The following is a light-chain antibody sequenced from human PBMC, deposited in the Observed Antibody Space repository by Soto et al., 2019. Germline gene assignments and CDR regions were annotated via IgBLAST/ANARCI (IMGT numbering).Light chain of an antibody. J-gene: IGKJ2*01. V-gene: IGKV3-20*01. Sequence: EMVLTQSPGTLSFSPGERATLSGRASQSVSSSYLAWYQQKPGQAPRLLIYDASSRATGIPDRFSGSGSGTEFTLSISRLEPEDFAVYFCQQYGSSPYTFGQETRLEI. CDR1: QSVSSSY. CDR2: DAS. CDR3: QQYGSSPYT.